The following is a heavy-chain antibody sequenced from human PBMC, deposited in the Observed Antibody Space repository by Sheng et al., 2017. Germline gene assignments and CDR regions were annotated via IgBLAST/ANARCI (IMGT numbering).Heavy chain of an antibody. J-gene: IGHJ6*03. CDR3: ARDVWSGEPDYHYYMDV. Sequence: QVQLQESGPGLVKPSETLSLTCTVSGGSISSNYWSWIRQSPGKGLEWIGYIYYTGTTSYNPSLKSRVTISLDTSKKQLSLTLRSVTAADTAVYYCARDVWSGEPDYHYYMDVWGQGTXVTVSS. CDR1: GGSISSNY. V-gene: IGHV4-59*12. D-gene: IGHD3-10*01. CDR2: IYYTGTT.